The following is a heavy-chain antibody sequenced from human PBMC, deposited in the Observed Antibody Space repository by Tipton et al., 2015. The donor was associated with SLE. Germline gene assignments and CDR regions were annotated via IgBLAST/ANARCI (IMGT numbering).Heavy chain of an antibody. CDR1: GFTFSSYG. J-gene: IGHJ6*03. D-gene: IGHD4/OR15-4a*01. CDR3: AKDGTWKAGASYMDV. Sequence: QVQLVQSGGGVVQPGRSLRLSCAASGFTFSSYGMHWVRQAPGKGLEWVAVISYDGSNKYYADSVKGRFTISRDNSKNTLYLQMNSLRAEDTAVYYCAKDGTWKAGASYMDVWGKGTTVTVSS. CDR2: ISYDGSNK. V-gene: IGHV3-30*18.